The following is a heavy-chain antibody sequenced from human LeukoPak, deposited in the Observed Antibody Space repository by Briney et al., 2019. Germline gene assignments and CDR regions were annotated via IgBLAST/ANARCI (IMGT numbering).Heavy chain of an antibody. V-gene: IGHV3-7*03. CDR2: IKQDGSEK. CDR1: GFTFGSYW. CDR3: ARELGRYYYDSSGPLRGYYFDY. J-gene: IGHJ4*02. D-gene: IGHD3-22*01. Sequence: GGSLRLSRAASGFTFGSYWMSWVRQAPGKGLEWVANIKQDGSEKYYVDSVKGRFTISRDNAKNSLYLQMNSLRAEDTAVYYCARELGRYYYDSSGPLRGYYFDYWGQGTLVTVSS.